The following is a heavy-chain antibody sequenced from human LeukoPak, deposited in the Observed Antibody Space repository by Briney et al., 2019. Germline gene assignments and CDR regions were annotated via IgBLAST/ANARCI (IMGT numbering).Heavy chain of an antibody. CDR3: ARDGSLPDY. CDR1: GFTFSNYW. CDR2: IISDGSST. Sequence: GGSLRLSCAASGFTFSNYWMHWVRQTPGKGLVWVSRIISDGSSTSYADSVKGRFTISRDNAKNTLYLQMNGLRAEDTAVYYCARDGSLPDYWGQGTLVTVSS. J-gene: IGHJ4*02. V-gene: IGHV3-74*01.